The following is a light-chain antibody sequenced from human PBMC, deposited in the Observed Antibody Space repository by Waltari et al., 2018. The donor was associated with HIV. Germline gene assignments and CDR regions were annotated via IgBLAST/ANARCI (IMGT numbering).Light chain of an antibody. CDR3: SFYGGSNILV. CDR1: SRDIGFYNS. Sequence: QSALTQPPSASGSPGQSVTISCTGASRDIGFYNSVSWYQQRPGKAPKVIISEVSKRSSGVPNRFSGSTSGNTASLTVSGLQADDEAEYFCSFYGGSNILVFGGGTKLTVL. V-gene: IGLV2-8*01. J-gene: IGLJ2*01. CDR2: EVS.